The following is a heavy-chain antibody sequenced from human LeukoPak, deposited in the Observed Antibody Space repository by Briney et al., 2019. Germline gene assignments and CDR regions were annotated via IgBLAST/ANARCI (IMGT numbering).Heavy chain of an antibody. CDR1: GFTFSSYW. D-gene: IGHD4-17*01. V-gene: IGHV3-48*04. Sequence: PGGSLRLSCAASGFTFSSYWMSWVRQAPGEGLEWVSCISSSTSTIYYADSVKGRFTISRDNAKNSLFLQMNSLRAEDTAVYSCARALYTSNYGDYLPGAFDIWGQGTMVTVSS. J-gene: IGHJ3*02. CDR3: ARALYTSNYGDYLPGAFDI. CDR2: ISSSTSTI.